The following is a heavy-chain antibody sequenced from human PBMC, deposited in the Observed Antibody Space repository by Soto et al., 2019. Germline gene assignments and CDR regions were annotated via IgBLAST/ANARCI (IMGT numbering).Heavy chain of an antibody. D-gene: IGHD2-2*01. CDR3: AGDQNCISTSCYGDNWLDP. Sequence: GSLRLSCAASGFTFSSNWMSWVRQAPGKGLEWVAVISYDGSNKYDAASVRGRFTISRDNSKNTLYLQMNSLRPEDTAVYYCAGDQNCISTSCYGDNWLDPWGQGTLVTVSS. V-gene: IGHV3-30-3*01. J-gene: IGHJ5*02. CDR1: GFTFSSNW. CDR2: ISYDGSNK.